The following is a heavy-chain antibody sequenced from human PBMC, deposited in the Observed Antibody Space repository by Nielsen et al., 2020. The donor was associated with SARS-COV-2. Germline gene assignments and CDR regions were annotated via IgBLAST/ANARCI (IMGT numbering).Heavy chain of an antibody. J-gene: IGHJ2*01. CDR2: ISAFHGNT. V-gene: IGHV1-18*04. D-gene: IGHD3-10*01. Sequence: ASVKVSCKASGYTFISYGISWVRQAPGQGLEWMGWISAFHGNTNYAQKLQGRVTMTTDTSTSTAYMELRGLRSDDTAVYYCSRDHTMLRGRVLYFDLWGRGTLVTVSS. CDR3: SRDHTMLRGRVLYFDL. CDR1: GYTFISYG.